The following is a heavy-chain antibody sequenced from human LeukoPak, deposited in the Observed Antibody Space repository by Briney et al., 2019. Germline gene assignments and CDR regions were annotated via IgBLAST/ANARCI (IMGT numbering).Heavy chain of an antibody. CDR2: ISSGGSTT. V-gene: IGHV3-48*01. CDR1: GFTFSSYN. D-gene: IGHD5-12*01. CDR3: ARGLVVADSGHDRRGPWFDP. Sequence: PGGSLRLSCAASGFTFSSYNMNWVRQAPGKGLEWVSYISSGGSTTYYADSVRGRFTISRDRATNSLYLQMNSLRVEDTAVYYCARGLVVADSGHDRRGPWFDPWGQGTLVTVSS. J-gene: IGHJ5*02.